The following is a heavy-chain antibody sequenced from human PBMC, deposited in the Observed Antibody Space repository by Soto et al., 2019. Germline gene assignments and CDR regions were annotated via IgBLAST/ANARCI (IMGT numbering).Heavy chain of an antibody. Sequence: GGSLRLSCEASGFTYSNYWMSWLRQAPGKGLEFVANIKQDGSEKYYVDSVRGRFTISRDNAKNSLYLQMNSLRAEDTAVYYCAKRDTGKYVLLKIDPLGQGALVTVSS. D-gene: IGHD3-16*01. V-gene: IGHV3-7*01. J-gene: IGHJ5*02. CDR3: AKRDTGKYVLLKIDP. CDR1: GFTYSNYW. CDR2: IKQDGSEK.